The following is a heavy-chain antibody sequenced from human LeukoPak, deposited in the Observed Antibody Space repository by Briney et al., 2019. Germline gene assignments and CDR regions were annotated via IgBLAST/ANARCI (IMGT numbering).Heavy chain of an antibody. J-gene: IGHJ4*02. CDR1: GGPISSYY. CDR2: IYYSGST. D-gene: IGHD5-24*01. Sequence: TSETLSLTCTVSGGPISSYYWSWIRQPPGKGLEWIGYIYYSGSTNYNPSLKSRVTISVDTSKNQFSLKLSSVTAADTAVYYCARALPGHGYPDSWGQGTLVTVSS. V-gene: IGHV4-59*01. CDR3: ARALPGHGYPDS.